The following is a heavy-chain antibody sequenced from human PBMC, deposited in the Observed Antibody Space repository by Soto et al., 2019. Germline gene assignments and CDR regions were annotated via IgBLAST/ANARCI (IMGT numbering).Heavy chain of an antibody. CDR1: GGFLSESY. V-gene: IGHV4-34*01. CDR3: VRIRYQLPSSVLWLDP. CDR2: INHVGGT. D-gene: IGHD3-16*01. Sequence: SETLSLTCAVYGGFLSESYWTWIRQPPGKGLEWIGEINHVGGTNYNPSLKSRVTMSVDTSQNQFSLRLISVTAADTAMYFCVRIRYQLPSSVLWLDPWGQGTPVTAPQ. J-gene: IGHJ5*02.